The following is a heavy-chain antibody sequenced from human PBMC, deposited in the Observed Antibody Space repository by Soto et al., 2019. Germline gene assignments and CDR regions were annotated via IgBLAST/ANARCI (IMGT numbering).Heavy chain of an antibody. CDR2: LSYAGNT. J-gene: IGHJ6*03. CDR1: GFTLSTYY. V-gene: IGHV3-13*01. D-gene: IGHD3-10*01. Sequence: GGSLRLSCAATGFTLSTYYMHWVRPATGKGLEWVAALSYAGNTYYPGSVKGRFTVSRESAKNSLYLQMNSLTAGDTAVYHCAKGPHSASGYYYMDVWGKGTTVTVSS. CDR3: AKGPHSASGYYYMDV.